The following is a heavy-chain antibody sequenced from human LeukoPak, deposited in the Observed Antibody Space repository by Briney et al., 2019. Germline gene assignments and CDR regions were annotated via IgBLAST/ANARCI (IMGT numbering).Heavy chain of an antibody. J-gene: IGHJ4*02. Sequence: ASVKVSCKVSGFTLTELSMHWVRQAPGKGLEWMGGFDPEDGETIYAQKFQGRVTMTEDTSTDTAYMELSSLRSEDTAVYYCATDLWSSGWYSDYWGQGTLVTVSS. CDR2: FDPEDGET. V-gene: IGHV1-24*01. D-gene: IGHD6-19*01. CDR1: GFTLTELS. CDR3: ATDLWSSGWYSDY.